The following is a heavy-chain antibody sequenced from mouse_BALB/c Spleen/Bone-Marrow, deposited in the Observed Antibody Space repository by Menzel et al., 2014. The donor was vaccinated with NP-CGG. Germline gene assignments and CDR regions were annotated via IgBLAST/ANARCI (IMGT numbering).Heavy chain of an antibody. J-gene: IGHJ2*01. V-gene: IGHV1S81*02. CDR2: INPSNGRT. Sequence: QVQLKQSGAELVKPGASVNLSCKASGYTFTSYWMHWVKRRPGQGLEWIGEINPSNGRTNYNEKFKSKATLTVDKSSSTAYMQLSSLTSEDSAVYYCARRATTVVATDYWGQGTTLTVSS. CDR1: GYTFTSYW. CDR3: ARRATTVVATDY. D-gene: IGHD1-1*01.